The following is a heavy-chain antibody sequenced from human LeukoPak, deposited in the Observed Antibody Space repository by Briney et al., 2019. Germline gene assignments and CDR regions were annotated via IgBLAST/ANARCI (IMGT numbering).Heavy chain of an antibody. CDR3: ARGGEGSGWAGYDYSYMDV. V-gene: IGHV4-34*01. J-gene: IGHJ6*03. CDR1: GGSFSDYY. D-gene: IGHD6-19*01. CDR2: INHSGST. Sequence: SETLSLTCAVYGGSFSDYYWSWIRQPPGKGLEWIGEINHSGSTTYNPSLKSRVTISVDTSKNQFSLKLSTVTAADTAVYYCARGGEGSGWAGYDYSYMDVWGKGTTVTVSS.